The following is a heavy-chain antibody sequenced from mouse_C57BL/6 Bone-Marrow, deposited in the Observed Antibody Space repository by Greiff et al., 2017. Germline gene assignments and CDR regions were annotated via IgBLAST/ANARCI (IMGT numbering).Heavy chain of an antibody. V-gene: IGHV1-64*01. Sequence: QVHLKQPGAELVKPGASVKLSCKASGYTFTSYWMHWVKQRPGQGLEWIGMIHPSGGSTNYNQKFKSKATLTVDKSSSTAYMQLSSLTSEDSAVYFYAGSLRDYAVDYWGQGTSVTVSS. J-gene: IGHJ4*01. CDR2: IHPSGGST. CDR1: GYTFTSYW. D-gene: IGHD3-3*01. CDR3: AGSLRDYAVDY.